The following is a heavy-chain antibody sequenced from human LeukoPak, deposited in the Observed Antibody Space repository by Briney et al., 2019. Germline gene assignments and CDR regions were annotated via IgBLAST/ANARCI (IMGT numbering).Heavy chain of an antibody. CDR1: GFTFSSYG. CDR3: AKDYYYLDAFDI. Sequence: GGSLRLSCAASGFTFSSYGMHGVRQAPGKGLEWVAVISYDGSNKYYADSVKGRFTISRDNSKTTLYLQMNSLRAEDTAVYYCAKDYYYLDAFDIWGQGTMVTVSS. V-gene: IGHV3-30*18. J-gene: IGHJ3*02. D-gene: IGHD3-22*01. CDR2: ISYDGSNK.